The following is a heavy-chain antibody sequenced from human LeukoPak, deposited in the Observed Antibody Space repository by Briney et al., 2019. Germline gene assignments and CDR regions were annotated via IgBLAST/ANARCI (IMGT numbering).Heavy chain of an antibody. Sequence: GGSLRLSCAASGFPFSSYEMHWVRQAPGKGLEWVSYMSSSGDIIYYADSVEGRFAISRDNAKNSLYVQMNSLRAEDTAVYYCARDRYGDGDAFDIWGQGTMVTVSS. CDR1: GFPFSSYE. J-gene: IGHJ3*02. V-gene: IGHV3-48*03. D-gene: IGHD4-17*01. CDR2: MSSSGDII. CDR3: ARDRYGDGDAFDI.